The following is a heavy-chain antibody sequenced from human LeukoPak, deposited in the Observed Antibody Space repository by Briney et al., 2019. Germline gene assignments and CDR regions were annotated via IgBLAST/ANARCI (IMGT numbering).Heavy chain of an antibody. Sequence: GASVKVSCKASGYTFTGYYMHWVRQAPGQGLEWMGWINPISGVTNFAQNFLGRVSMGRDTSIRTAYLDMYSLTFDDTAVFYCARGGYSGLDPFDYWGQGTLVTVSS. CDR2: INPISGVT. CDR3: ARGGYSGLDPFDY. D-gene: IGHD5-12*01. CDR1: GYTFTGYY. J-gene: IGHJ4*02. V-gene: IGHV1-2*02.